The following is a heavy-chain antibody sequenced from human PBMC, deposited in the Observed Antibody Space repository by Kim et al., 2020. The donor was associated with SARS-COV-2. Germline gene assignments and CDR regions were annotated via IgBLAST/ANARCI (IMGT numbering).Heavy chain of an antibody. Sequence: SETLSLTCAVYGGSFSGYYWSWIRQPPGKGLEWIGEINHSGSTNYNPSLKSRVTISVDTSKNQFSLKLSSVTAADTAVYYCARGAITIFGVVPNNWFDPWGQGTLVTVSS. D-gene: IGHD3-3*01. CDR1: GGSFSGYY. J-gene: IGHJ5*02. CDR2: INHSGST. V-gene: IGHV4-34*01. CDR3: ARGAITIFGVVPNNWFDP.